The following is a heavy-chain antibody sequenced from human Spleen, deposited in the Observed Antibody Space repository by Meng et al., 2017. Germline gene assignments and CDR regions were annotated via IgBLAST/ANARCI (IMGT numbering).Heavy chain of an antibody. V-gene: IGHV1-69*09. CDR3: ARGHWFDP. J-gene: IGHJ5*02. Sequence: HVQRVQSGAEVKRPGSSVKVSCRASGGTFSDSPITWVRQAPGHGLEWMGTILPVLDTTNYAQRFQGRVTITADYMELASLTSDDTAIYYCARGHWFDPWGQGTLVTVSS. CDR1: GGTFSDSP. CDR2: ILPVLDTT.